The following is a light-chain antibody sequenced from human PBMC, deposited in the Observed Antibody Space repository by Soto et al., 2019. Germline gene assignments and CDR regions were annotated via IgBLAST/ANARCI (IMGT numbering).Light chain of an antibody. Sequence: DIQMTQSPSTLSASVGDRVTITCRASQRISDLLAWYQQQPGKAPKLLIYDASTLESGVPSRFRGSGSGTKFTLNISSLQPDDSATYYCQKYNSYPWTFGQGTKVDIK. CDR3: QKYNSYPWT. CDR1: QRISDL. CDR2: DAS. J-gene: IGKJ1*01. V-gene: IGKV1-5*01.